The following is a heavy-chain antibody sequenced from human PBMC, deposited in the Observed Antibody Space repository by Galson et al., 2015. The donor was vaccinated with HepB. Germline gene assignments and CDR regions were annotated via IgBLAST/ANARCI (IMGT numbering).Heavy chain of an antibody. J-gene: IGHJ5*02. D-gene: IGHD2-2*01. CDR1: GGTFSSYA. V-gene: IGHV1-69*13. CDR3: ARERGYCSRTSCMGFAP. CDR2: IIPIFGTA. Sequence: SVKVSCKASGGTFSSYAISWVRQAPGQGLEWMGGIIPIFGTANYAQKFQGRVTITADESTSTAYMELSSLRSEDTAVYYCARERGYCSRTSCMGFAPWGQGTLVTVSS.